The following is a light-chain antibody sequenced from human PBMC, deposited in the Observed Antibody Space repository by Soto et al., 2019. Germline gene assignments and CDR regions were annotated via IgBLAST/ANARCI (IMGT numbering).Light chain of an antibody. J-gene: IGLJ1*01. V-gene: IGLV2-11*01. CDR2: DVN. CDR3: CSYAGSYSYV. CDR1: SSDVGGYNS. Sequence: QSVLTQPRSVSGSPGQSVTLSCTGTSSDVGGYNSVSLYQQHPGKAPKLIIYDVNKRPSGVPDRFSGSKSGNTASLTISGLRAEDETDYYCCSYAGSYSYVFGTGTKVTVL.